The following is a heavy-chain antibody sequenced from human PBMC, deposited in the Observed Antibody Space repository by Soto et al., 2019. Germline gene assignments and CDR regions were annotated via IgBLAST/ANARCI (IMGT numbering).Heavy chain of an antibody. V-gene: IGHV3-48*01. D-gene: IGHD2-2*01. Sequence: EVQLVESGGGLVQPGGSLRLSCAASGFTFSSYSMNWVRQAPGKGLEWVSYISSSSSTIYYADSVKGRFTISRDNAKNSLYLQRNSLRAEDTAVYYCARGYCSSTSCYYYYYYYMDVWGKGTTVTVSS. CDR3: ARGYCSSTSCYYYYYYYMDV. CDR2: ISSSSSTI. CDR1: GFTFSSYS. J-gene: IGHJ6*03.